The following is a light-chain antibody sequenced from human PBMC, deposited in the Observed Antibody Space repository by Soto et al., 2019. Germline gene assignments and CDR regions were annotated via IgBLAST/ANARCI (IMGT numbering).Light chain of an antibody. Sequence: DIQLTQSPSSLSASVGDSVTITCRASRTISSYLHWYQQKSGKAPKLLIYGVSSLESGVPPRFNGRGSGTNFTLNISPPQPEDSGIYYCQQTYSTPPLTFGGGTRLEIK. CDR1: RTISSY. CDR2: GVS. CDR3: QQTYSTPPLT. J-gene: IGKJ4*01. V-gene: IGKV1-39*01.